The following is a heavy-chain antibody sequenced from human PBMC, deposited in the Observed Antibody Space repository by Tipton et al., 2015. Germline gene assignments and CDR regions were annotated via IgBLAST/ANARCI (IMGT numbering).Heavy chain of an antibody. D-gene: IGHD3-3*02. V-gene: IGHV3-23*01. CDR3: AKYVASVAD. CDR2: ISDSGGRT. CDR1: GFTFSNYA. Sequence: SLRLSCAASGFTFSNYAMSWGRQDPGKGLEWVSGISDSGGRTYYADSMKGRITISRDNSKNMLYLQINSLRVEDTAVYYCAKYVASVADWGQGPLVTVSS. J-gene: IGHJ4*02.